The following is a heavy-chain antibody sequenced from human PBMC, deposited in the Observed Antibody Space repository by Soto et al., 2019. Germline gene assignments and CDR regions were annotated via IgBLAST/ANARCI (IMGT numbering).Heavy chain of an antibody. V-gene: IGHV1-69*01. CDR1: GGTFSSYA. Sequence: QVQLVQSGAEVKKPGSSVKVSCKASGGTFSSYAISWVRQAPGQGLEWMGGIIPIFGTANYAQKFQGRVTITADESTSKAHMELSSLGSEETAVYFCAKALWGGDYTRGGDYWGQGTLVTVSS. D-gene: IGHD4-17*01. J-gene: IGHJ4*02. CDR2: IIPIFGTA. CDR3: AKALWGGDYTRGGDY.